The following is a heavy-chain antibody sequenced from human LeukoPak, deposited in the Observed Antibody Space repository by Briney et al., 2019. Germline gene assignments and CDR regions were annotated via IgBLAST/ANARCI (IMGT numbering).Heavy chain of an antibody. Sequence: GGSLRLSCAASGFTFSNYCMNWVRQAPGKGLEWVSSISSSYTYIYYGDSVKGRFTISRDNARNSLYLQMNNLRADDTAVYYCARDRSEGHDSSGPLDAFDVWGQGTLVTVSS. V-gene: IGHV3-21*01. D-gene: IGHD3-22*01. CDR1: GFTFSNYC. J-gene: IGHJ3*01. CDR2: ISSSYTYI. CDR3: ARDRSEGHDSSGPLDAFDV.